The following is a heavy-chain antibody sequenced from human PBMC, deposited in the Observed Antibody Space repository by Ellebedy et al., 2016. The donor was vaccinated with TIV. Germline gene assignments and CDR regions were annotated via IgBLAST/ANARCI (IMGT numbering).Heavy chain of an antibody. J-gene: IGHJ4*02. D-gene: IGHD3-3*01. CDR3: ARAYRVALYYFDY. CDR1: GGSISSSSYY. V-gene: IGHV4-39*01. Sequence: SETLSLXXTVSGGSISSSSYYWGWIRQPPGKGLEWIGSIYYSGSTYYNPSLKSRVTISVDTSKNQFSLKLSSVTAADTAVYYCARAYRVALYYFDYWGQGTLVTVSS. CDR2: IYYSGST.